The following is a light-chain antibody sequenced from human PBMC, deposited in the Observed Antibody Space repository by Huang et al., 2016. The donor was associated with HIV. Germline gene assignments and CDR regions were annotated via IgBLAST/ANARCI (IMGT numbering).Light chain of an antibody. J-gene: IGKJ4*01. CDR1: QSVSSSY. CDR2: GAS. CDR3: QQYGTSPLT. Sequence: EIVLTQSPGTLSLSPGEGVTLSCRASQSVSSSYLAWYQHKPGQAPRLLIYGASSRATGIPDRFSGSGSGTDFTLTISRLEPEDFAVYYCQQYGTSPLTFGGGTKVEIK. V-gene: IGKV3-20*01.